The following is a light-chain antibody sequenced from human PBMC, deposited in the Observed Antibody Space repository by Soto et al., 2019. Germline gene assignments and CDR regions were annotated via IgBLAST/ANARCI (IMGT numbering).Light chain of an antibody. J-gene: IGKJ1*01. CDR1: ETISSDK. Sequence: EIVLTQSLGTLSVSPGERATLSCRASETISSDKLAWYQQKPGQPPSLLIYGTFSRATGIPDRFSGSGSGTDFTLTISRLEPEDSAIYYCQQYGSWTFGQGTKVEI. V-gene: IGKV3-20*01. CDR2: GTF. CDR3: QQYGSWT.